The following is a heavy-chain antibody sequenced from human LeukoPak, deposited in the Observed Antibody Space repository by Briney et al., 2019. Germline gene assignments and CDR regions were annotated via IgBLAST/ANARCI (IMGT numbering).Heavy chain of an antibody. D-gene: IGHD4-23*01. J-gene: IGHJ4*02. Sequence: SETLSLTCTVSGVSVTSYYWSWIRQPPGKGLEWIGYISYSGSTNYNPSLKSRVTISVDTSKNQFSLKLSSVIAADTAVYYCARHPDYGGNFDSWGQGTLVTVSS. CDR1: GVSVTSYY. CDR2: ISYSGST. V-gene: IGHV4-59*08. CDR3: ARHPDYGGNFDS.